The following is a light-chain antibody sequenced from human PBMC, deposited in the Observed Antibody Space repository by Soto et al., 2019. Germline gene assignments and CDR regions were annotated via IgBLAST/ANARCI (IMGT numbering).Light chain of an antibody. CDR2: DVS. J-gene: IGKJ5*01. CDR1: ESVNSNY. V-gene: IGKV3-20*01. CDR3: QHYGSSHSNT. Sequence: EIVLTQSPGTLSLSPGERATLSCRAIESVNSNYLAWYQHKPGQAPRLLIYDVSSRATGTPDRFSGSGSGTDFTLAISRLEPEDFAVYYCQHYGSSHSNTFGQGTRLEIK.